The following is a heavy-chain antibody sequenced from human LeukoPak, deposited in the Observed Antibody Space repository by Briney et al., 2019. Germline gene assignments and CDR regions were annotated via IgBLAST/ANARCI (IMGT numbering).Heavy chain of an antibody. D-gene: IGHD3-16*01. CDR3: ARGGGLDV. CDR1: GFTFSSYW. V-gene: IGHV3-7*03. J-gene: IGHJ6*02. CDR2: INHNGNVN. Sequence: RPGGSLRLPCAASGFTFSSYWMNWARQAPGKGLEWVASINHNGNVNYYVDSVKGRFTISRDNAKNSLYLQMSNLRAEDTAVYFCARGGGLDVWGQGATVTVSS.